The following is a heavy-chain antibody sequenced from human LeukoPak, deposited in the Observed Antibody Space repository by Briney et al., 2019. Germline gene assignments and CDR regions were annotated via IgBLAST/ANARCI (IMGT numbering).Heavy chain of an antibody. J-gene: IGHJ6*03. CDR2: ISSSCSTI. CDR3: ARDNSSGYPSYYYYMDV. V-gene: IGHV3-48*03. Sequence: GGSLRLSCAASGFTFSSYEMNWVRQAPGKGLEWVSYISSSCSTIYYADSVKGRFTISRDNGKNSLYLQMNSLRAEDTAVFFCARDNSSGYPSYYYYMDVWGKGTTVTVSS. CDR1: GFTFSSYE. D-gene: IGHD3-22*01.